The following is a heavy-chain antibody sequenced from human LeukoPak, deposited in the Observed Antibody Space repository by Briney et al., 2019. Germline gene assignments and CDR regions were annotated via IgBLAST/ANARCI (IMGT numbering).Heavy chain of an antibody. CDR2: IKSEGEGATT. V-gene: IGHV3-15*01. D-gene: IGHD3-3*02. CDR3: IAHFPYFYGFHV. CDR1: GFTIGTAW. Sequence: GGSLRLSCVSSGFTIGTAWMSWVRQAPGKGLEWLGHIKSEGEGATTDYAAPAKGRFAISRDDSKNMIYLQMSSLKIDDTAIYYCIAHFPYFYGFHVWGKGTTVTVSS. J-gene: IGHJ6*04.